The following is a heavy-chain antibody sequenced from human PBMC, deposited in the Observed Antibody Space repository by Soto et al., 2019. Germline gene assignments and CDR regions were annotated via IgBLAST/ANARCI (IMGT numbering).Heavy chain of an antibody. CDR2: ICWDDDK. Sequence: QITLKESGPALVKPTQTLTLTCTFSGFSLTTSGMGVGWIRQPPGKALEWLALICWDDDKRYSPSLKSRLTITKDTSKNQVVLTMTNMNPVETGTYYCAHVFESYNAFDLWGQGTMVTVSS. CDR3: AHVFESYNAFDL. J-gene: IGHJ3*01. CDR1: GFSLTTSGMG. D-gene: IGHD1-1*01. V-gene: IGHV2-5*02.